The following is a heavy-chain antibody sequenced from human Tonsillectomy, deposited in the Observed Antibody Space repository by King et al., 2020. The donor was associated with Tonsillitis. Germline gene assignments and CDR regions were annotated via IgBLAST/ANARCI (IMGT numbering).Heavy chain of an antibody. V-gene: IGHV3-15*01. CDR1: GFTFSYAW. CDR3: TTTIPYYGSGSYYRDNWFDP. J-gene: IGHJ5*02. D-gene: IGHD3-10*01. Sequence: VQLVESGGRLVKPGGSLRLSCAASGFTFSYAWMSWVRQAPGKGLEWVGRIKSKSDGETTDYAAPVKGRFTISRDDSKNTLYLQMNSLKTKDTAVYYCTTTIPYYGSGSYYRDNWFDPWGQGTLVTVSS. CDR2: IKSKSDGETT.